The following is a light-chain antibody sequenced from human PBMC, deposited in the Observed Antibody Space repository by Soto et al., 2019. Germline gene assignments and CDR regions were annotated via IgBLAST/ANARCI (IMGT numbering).Light chain of an antibody. Sequence: VMNQSPATLSVYPGERATLSCRASQSVSSNVAWYQQIPGQTPRLLIYGASTRATTIPVRFSGSGSGTGFTLTISRLEPEDFAVYYCQQYGSSPPITFGHGRRLEIK. CDR2: GAS. CDR3: QQYGSSPPIT. V-gene: IGKV3-20*01. J-gene: IGKJ5*01. CDR1: QSVSSN.